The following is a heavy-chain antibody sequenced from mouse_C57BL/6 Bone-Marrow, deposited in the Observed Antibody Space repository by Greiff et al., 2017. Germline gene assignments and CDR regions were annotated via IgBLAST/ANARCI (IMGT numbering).Heavy chain of an antibody. Sequence: QVQLQQSGAELARPGASVKLSCKASGYTFTSSGISWVKQRTGKGLEWIGEIYPRSGNTYYNEKFKGKATLTADKSSSTAYMELRSLTSEDSAVYFCARRATVVATRAWFAYWGQGTLVTVSA. CDR3: ARRATVVATRAWFAY. D-gene: IGHD1-1*01. J-gene: IGHJ3*01. V-gene: IGHV1-81*01. CDR1: GYTFTSSG. CDR2: IYPRSGNT.